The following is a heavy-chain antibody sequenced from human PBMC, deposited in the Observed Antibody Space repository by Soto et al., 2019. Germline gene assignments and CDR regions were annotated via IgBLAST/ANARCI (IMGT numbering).Heavy chain of an antibody. CDR2: ISYDGSNK. J-gene: IGHJ6*02. Sequence: QVQLVESGGGVVQPGRSLRLSCAASGFTFSSYAMHWVRQAPGKGLEWVAVISYDGSNKYYADSVKGRFTISRDNSKNTLYLQMNSLRAEDTAVYYCVRDLQLVMDYDFWSGYYQVFYYYYYGMDVWGQGTTVTVSS. D-gene: IGHD3-3*01. V-gene: IGHV3-30-3*01. CDR3: VRDLQLVMDYDFWSGYYQVFYYYYYGMDV. CDR1: GFTFSSYA.